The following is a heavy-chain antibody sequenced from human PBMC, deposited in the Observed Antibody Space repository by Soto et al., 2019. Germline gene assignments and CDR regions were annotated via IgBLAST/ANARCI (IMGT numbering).Heavy chain of an antibody. CDR2: IYYSGST. Sequence: SETLSLTCTVSGGSISRSTYYWGWTRQPPGKGLEWIGSIYYSGSTYYRPSLKSRVTISVDTSKNQFSLKLSSVTAADTAVYYCARQVQAAISLGWFDPWGQGTLVTVSS. D-gene: IGHD2-2*02. J-gene: IGHJ5*02. CDR1: GGSISRSTYY. V-gene: IGHV4-39*01. CDR3: ARQVQAAISLGWFDP.